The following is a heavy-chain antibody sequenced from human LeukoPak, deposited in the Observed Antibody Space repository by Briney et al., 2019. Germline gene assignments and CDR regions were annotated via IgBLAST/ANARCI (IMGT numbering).Heavy chain of an antibody. Sequence: SETLSLTCTVSGGSISSYYWSWIRQPPGKGLEWIGYIYYSGSTYYNPSLKSRVTISVDTSKNQFSLKLSSVTAADTAVYYCARARYYYGSGSYFDYWGQGTLVTVSS. CDR2: IYYSGST. J-gene: IGHJ4*02. V-gene: IGHV4-59*08. CDR3: ARARYYYGSGSYFDY. D-gene: IGHD3-10*01. CDR1: GGSISSYY.